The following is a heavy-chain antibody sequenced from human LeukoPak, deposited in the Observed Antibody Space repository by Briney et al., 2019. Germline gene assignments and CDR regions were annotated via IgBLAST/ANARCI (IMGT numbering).Heavy chain of an antibody. Sequence: SETLSLTCTVSGGSISSSSYYWGWIRQPPGKGLEWIGSIYYSGSTYYNPSLKSRVTISVDTSKNQFSLKLSSVTAADTAVYYCASEVRGVYIAPLDYWGQGTLVTVSS. D-gene: IGHD3-10*01. CDR1: GGSISSSSYY. V-gene: IGHV4-39*01. CDR3: ASEVRGVYIAPLDY. J-gene: IGHJ4*02. CDR2: IYYSGST.